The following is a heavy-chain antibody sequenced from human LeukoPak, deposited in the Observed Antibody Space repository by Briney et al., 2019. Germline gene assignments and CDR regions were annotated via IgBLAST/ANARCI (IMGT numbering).Heavy chain of an antibody. V-gene: IGHV4-34*01. D-gene: IGHD3-3*01. J-gene: IGHJ5*02. CDR3: ARGLITIFGVVIRWFDP. CDR2: INHSGST. CDR1: GGSFSGYY. Sequence: SETLSLTCAVYGGSFSGYYWSWIRQPPGKGLEWIGEINHSGSTNYNPSLKSRVTISVDTSKNQFSLKLSSVTAADTAVYYCARGLITIFGVVIRWFDPWGQGTLVTVSS.